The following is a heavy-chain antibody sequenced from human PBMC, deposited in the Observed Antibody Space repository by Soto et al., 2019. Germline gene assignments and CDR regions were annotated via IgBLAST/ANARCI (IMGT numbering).Heavy chain of an antibody. Sequence: SLRLSCAAAGFTFSSYEMNWVRQAPGKGLEWVSYISSSGSTIYYADSVKGRFTISRGNAKNSLYLQMNSLRAEDTAVYYCARDRNYDFWSGYSPYYYYGMDVWGQGTTVTVSS. CDR2: ISSSGSTI. CDR1: GFTFSSYE. D-gene: IGHD3-3*01. CDR3: ARDRNYDFWSGYSPYYYYGMDV. J-gene: IGHJ6*02. V-gene: IGHV3-48*03.